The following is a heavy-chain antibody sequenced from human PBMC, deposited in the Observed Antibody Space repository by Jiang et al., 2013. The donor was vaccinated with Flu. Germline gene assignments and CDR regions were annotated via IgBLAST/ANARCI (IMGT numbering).Heavy chain of an antibody. CDR2: IYPGDSDT. CDR3: AGLRRQLGDYYFDY. J-gene: IGHJ4*02. V-gene: IGHV5-51*01. Sequence: KGLEWMGIIYPGDSDTRYSPSFQGQVTISADKSISTAYLQWSSLKASDTAMYYCAGLRRQLGDYYFDYWGQGTLVTVSS. D-gene: IGHD6-6*01.